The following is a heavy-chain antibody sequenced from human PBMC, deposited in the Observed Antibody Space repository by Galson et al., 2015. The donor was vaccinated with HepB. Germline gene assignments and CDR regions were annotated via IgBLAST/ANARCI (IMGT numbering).Heavy chain of an antibody. CDR3: ARGGSNYWYVLALGY. CDR1: GFTFSSYG. Sequence: SLRLSCAASGFTFSSYGMHWVRQAPGKRLEWVAVIWYDGSNKYYADSVKGRFTISRDNSKNTLYLQMNSLRAEDTAVYYCARGGSNYWYVLALGYWGQGTLVTVS. CDR2: IWYDGSNK. J-gene: IGHJ4*02. D-gene: IGHD2-15*01. V-gene: IGHV3-33*08.